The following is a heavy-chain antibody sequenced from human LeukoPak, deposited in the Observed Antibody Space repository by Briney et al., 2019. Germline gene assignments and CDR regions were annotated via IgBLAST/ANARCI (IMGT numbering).Heavy chain of an antibody. CDR3: ARDGVYYDFWSGPSDS. CDR2: IYTSGST. J-gene: IGHJ4*02. CDR1: GGSISSYY. Sequence: SETLSLTCTVSGGSISSYYWSWIRQPAGKGLEWIGRIYTSGSTNYNPSLKSRVTMSVDTSKNQFSLKLSSVTAADTAVYYCARDGVYYDFWSGPSDSWGQGTLVTVSS. D-gene: IGHD3-3*01. V-gene: IGHV4-4*07.